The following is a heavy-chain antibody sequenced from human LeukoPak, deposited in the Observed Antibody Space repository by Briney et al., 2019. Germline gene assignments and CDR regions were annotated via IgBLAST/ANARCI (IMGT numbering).Heavy chain of an antibody. Sequence: SETLSLTCTVSGYSISSGYYWGWIRQPPGKGLEWIGSIYHSGSTYYNPSLKSRVTISVDTSKNQFSLKLSSVTAADTALYYCARRGVGKLRNWFDPWGQGTLVTVS. V-gene: IGHV4-38-2*02. D-gene: IGHD2-15*01. J-gene: IGHJ5*02. CDR1: GYSISSGYY. CDR3: ARRGVGKLRNWFDP. CDR2: IYHSGST.